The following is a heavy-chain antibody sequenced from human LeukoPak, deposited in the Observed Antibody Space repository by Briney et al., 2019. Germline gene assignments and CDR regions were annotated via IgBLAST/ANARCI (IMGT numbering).Heavy chain of an antibody. CDR3: AKGSGYYDSSGYFDY. CDR1: GFTFSSYA. CDR2: ISGSGGCT. V-gene: IGHV3-23*01. Sequence: GGSLRLSCAASGFTFSSYAMSWVRQAPGKGLEWVSAISGSGGCTYYADSVKGRFTISRDNSKNTLYLQMNSLRAEDTAVYYCAKGSGYYDSSGYFDYWGQGTLVTVSS. J-gene: IGHJ4*02. D-gene: IGHD3-22*01.